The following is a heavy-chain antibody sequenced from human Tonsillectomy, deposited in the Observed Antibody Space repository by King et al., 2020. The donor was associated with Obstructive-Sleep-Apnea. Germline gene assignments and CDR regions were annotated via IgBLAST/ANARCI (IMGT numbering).Heavy chain of an antibody. V-gene: IGHV4-39*01. CDR3: ARRQYSSSITAFDY. CDR2: IYYSGST. CDR1: GGSISSSSYY. D-gene: IGHD6-13*01. J-gene: IGHJ4*02. Sequence: QLQESGPGLVKPSETLSLTCTVSGGSISSSSYYWGWIRQPPGKGLEWIGSIYYSGSTYYNPYLKSRVTISVDTSKNQFSLKLSPVTAADTAVYYCARRQYSSSITAFDYWGQGTLVTVSS.